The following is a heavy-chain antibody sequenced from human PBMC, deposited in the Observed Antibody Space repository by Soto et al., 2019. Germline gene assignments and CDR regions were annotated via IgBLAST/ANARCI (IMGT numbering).Heavy chain of an antibody. CDR2: VFYPENT. Sequence: SETLSLTCTVSGASISRYRWTWIRQPPGKGLEWIGSVFYPENTKYNPSLKSRITMSVDTSKNQFSLKLTSVIAADTAVYYCARQGGWSDIDSWGQGTLVTVS. D-gene: IGHD6-19*01. J-gene: IGHJ4*02. V-gene: IGHV4-59*08. CDR1: GASISRYR. CDR3: ARQGGWSDIDS.